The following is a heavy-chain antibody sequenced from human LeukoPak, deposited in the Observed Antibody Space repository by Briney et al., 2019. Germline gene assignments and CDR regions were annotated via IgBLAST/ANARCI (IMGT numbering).Heavy chain of an antibody. CDR1: GYSFTSYW. V-gene: IGHV5-51*01. J-gene: IGHJ6*02. D-gene: IGHD6-13*01. Sequence: GESLKISCKGSGYSFTSYWIGWVRQMPGKGLEWMGIIYPGDSDTRYSPSFQGQVTISADKSISTAYLQWSSLKASDTAMYYCARLISSSWYYYYYYGMDVWGQGTMVTVSS. CDR2: IYPGDSDT. CDR3: ARLISSSWYYYYYYGMDV.